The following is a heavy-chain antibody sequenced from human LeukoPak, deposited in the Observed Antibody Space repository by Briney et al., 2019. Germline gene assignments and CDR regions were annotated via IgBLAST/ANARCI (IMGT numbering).Heavy chain of an antibody. D-gene: IGHD6-6*01. J-gene: IGHJ6*02. V-gene: IGHV1-46*01. CDR1: GYTFTSYH. CDR2: INPSGGSA. CDR3: ARDGVAARPNTYYYYGMDV. Sequence: GASVKVSCKASGYTFTSYHMHWVRQAPGQGLEWMGAINPSGGSANYAQKFQGRVTMTRDTSTSTDYMELRSLRSDDTAVYYCARDGVAARPNTYYYYGMDVWGQGTTVTVSS.